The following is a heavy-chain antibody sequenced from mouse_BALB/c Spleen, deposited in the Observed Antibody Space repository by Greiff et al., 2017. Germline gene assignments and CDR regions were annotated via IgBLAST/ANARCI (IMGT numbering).Heavy chain of an antibody. Sequence: VQLQQSGAELVKPGASVKLSCTASGFNIKDTYMHWVKQRPEQGLEWIGRIDPANGNTKYDPKFQGKATITADTSSNAAYLQLSSLTSEDTAVYYCNADTTVPYAMDYWGQGTSVTVSS. CDR3: NADTTVPYAMDY. D-gene: IGHD1-1*01. CDR2: IDPANGNT. J-gene: IGHJ4*01. CDR1: GFNIKDTY. V-gene: IGHV14-3*02.